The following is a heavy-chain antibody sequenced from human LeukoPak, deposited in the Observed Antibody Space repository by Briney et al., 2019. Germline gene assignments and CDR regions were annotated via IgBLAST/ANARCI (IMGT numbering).Heavy chain of an antibody. CDR2: TSYDGTTK. Sequence: PGRSLRLSCAASGFTFSSHGMHWVRQAPGKALEWVAVTSYDGTTKYYADSAKGRFNISRDNSKNTLYLQMNSLRAEDTAVYYCARVFEGIAAAGTSMYYYYYMDVWGKGTTVTVSS. CDR1: GFTFSSHG. V-gene: IGHV3-30*03. J-gene: IGHJ6*03. D-gene: IGHD6-13*01. CDR3: ARVFEGIAAAGTSMYYYYYMDV.